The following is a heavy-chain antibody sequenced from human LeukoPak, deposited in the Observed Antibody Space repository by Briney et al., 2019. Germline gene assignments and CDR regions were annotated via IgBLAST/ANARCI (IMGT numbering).Heavy chain of an antibody. D-gene: IGHD2-15*01. CDR3: ARDWCTGGSCYPTFAP. CDR1: GASVSSASY. CDR2: IYNGVNT. J-gene: IGHJ5*02. Sequence: SETLSLTCTVSGASVSSASYWTWIRQPPGKGVEWIAHIYNGVNTNYNPSLKSRVTISVDTSKNQFSLKLNSVTAADTAMYYCARDWCTGGSCYPTFAPWGQGALVTVSS. V-gene: IGHV4-61*01.